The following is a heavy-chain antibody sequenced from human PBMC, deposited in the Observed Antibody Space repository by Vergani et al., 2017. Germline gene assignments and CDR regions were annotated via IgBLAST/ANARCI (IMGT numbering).Heavy chain of an antibody. D-gene: IGHD6-19*01. CDR1: GGSISSSSYY. V-gene: IGHV4-39*07. Sequence: QLQLQESGPGLVKPSETLSLTCTVSGGSISSSSYYWGWIRQPPGKGLEWIGSIYYSGSTYYNPSLKSRVTISVDTSTNQFSLKLSSVTAADTAVYYCARGGSSGWSVSIWFDPWGQGTLVTVSS. CDR2: IYYSGST. CDR3: ARGGSSGWSVSIWFDP. J-gene: IGHJ5*02.